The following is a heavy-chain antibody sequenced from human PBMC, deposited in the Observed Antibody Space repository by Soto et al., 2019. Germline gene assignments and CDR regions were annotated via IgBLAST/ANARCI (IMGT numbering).Heavy chain of an antibody. CDR2: INHSGST. CDR1: GGSFSGSF. V-gene: IGHV4-34*01. J-gene: IGHJ6*02. CDR3: ARSPLQFMVRGRGVCYGMDV. D-gene: IGHD3-10*01. Sequence: PSETLSLTCAVYGGSFSGSFWSWIRQPPGKGLEWIGEINHSGSTNYNPSLKSRVTISVDTSKNQFSLKLSSVTAADTAVYYCARSPLQFMVRGRGVCYGMDVWGQGTTVTVSS.